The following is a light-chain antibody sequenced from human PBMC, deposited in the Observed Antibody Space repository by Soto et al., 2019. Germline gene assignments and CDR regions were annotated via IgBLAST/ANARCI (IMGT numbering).Light chain of an antibody. CDR3: QQYFTSPRT. CDR1: QSVSYSSNSANY. CDR2: RAS. Sequence: DIVMTQSPDSLAVSLGERATINCKSSQSVSYSSNSANYLAWYQQKPGQPPKLLIYRASTRESGVPDRFSGSGSGTDFTLAISSLQAEDVAVYYCQQYFTSPRTFGQGTRVEI. J-gene: IGKJ1*01. V-gene: IGKV4-1*01.